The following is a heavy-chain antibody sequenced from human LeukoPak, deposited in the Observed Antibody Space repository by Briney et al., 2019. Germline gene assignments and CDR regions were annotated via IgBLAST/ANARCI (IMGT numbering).Heavy chain of an antibody. J-gene: IGHJ4*02. CDR3: ARSSSTSSYTY. D-gene: IGHD2-2*02. CDR1: GFTFSSYS. Sequence: GGSLRLSCAASGFTFSSYSMNWVRQAPGKGLEWVSYISSSSTTIYYADSVEGRFTISRDNTKNSLYLQMNSLRAEDTAVYYCARSSSTSSYTYWGQGTLVTVSS. CDR2: ISSSSTTI. V-gene: IGHV3-48*01.